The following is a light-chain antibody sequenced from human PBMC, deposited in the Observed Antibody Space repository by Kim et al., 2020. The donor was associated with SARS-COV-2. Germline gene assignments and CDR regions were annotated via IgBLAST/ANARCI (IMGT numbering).Light chain of an antibody. J-gene: IGLJ3*02. CDR1: SSDVGAYNS. Sequence: QSALTQPRSVSGSPGQSVILSCTGTSSDVGAYNSVSWYQQRPHKAPKVIIYDVSQRPSGVPDRFSGSKSGNTASLSISGLQAEDEADYYCCTYTGTYTCTFGGGTQLTVL. CDR3: CTYTGTYTCT. V-gene: IGLV2-11*01. CDR2: DVS.